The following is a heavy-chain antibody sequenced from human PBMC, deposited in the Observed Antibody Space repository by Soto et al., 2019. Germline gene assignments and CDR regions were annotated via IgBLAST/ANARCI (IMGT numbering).Heavy chain of an antibody. J-gene: IGHJ4*02. CDR2: INHSGST. CDR3: ARGDFWSGYYLWYFDY. V-gene: IGHV4-34*01. D-gene: IGHD3-3*01. CDR1: GGSFSGYY. Sequence: QVQLQQWGAGLLKPSETLSLTCAVYGGSFSGYYWSWIRQPPGKGLEWIGEINHSGSTNYNPSHKGRGTISVDTSKKQFSLKMSSVTAADTAVYYCARGDFWSGYYLWYFDYWGQGTLVTVSS.